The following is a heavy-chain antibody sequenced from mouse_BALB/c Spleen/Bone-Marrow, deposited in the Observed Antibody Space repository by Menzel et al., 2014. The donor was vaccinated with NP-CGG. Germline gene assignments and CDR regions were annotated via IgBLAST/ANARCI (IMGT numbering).Heavy chain of an antibody. CDR3: ARDGDYRYAWFAF. J-gene: IGHJ3*01. V-gene: IGHV5-4*02. Sequence: EVKLMESGGALVKPGGSLKLSCAASGFTFSDYFMYWVRQTPEKRLEWVATLSDGGNYTCYPDSVKGRFTISRDNAKNNLHLQMNSRKSEDTAKYFCARDGDYRYAWFAFWGQGTLVTVSA. CDR1: GFTFSDYF. D-gene: IGHD2-14*01. CDR2: LSDGGNYT.